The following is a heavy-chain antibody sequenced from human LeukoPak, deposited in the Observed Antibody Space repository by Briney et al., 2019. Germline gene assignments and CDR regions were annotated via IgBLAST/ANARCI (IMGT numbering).Heavy chain of an antibody. Sequence: ASVKVSCKASGYTFTIYGISWVRQAPGQGLEWMGWISAYNGNTNYAQKLQGRVIMTTDTSTSTAYMELRSLRSDDTAVYYCARDHDLLPHDREGQDYWGQGTLVTVSS. CDR3: ARDHDLLPHDREGQDY. CDR1: GYTFTIYG. CDR2: ISAYNGNT. D-gene: IGHD3-22*01. V-gene: IGHV1-18*01. J-gene: IGHJ4*02.